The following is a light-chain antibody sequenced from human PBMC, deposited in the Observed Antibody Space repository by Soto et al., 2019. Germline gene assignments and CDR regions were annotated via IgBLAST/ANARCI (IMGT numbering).Light chain of an antibody. J-gene: IGKJ4*01. CDR1: QSISRY. Sequence: DIQMTQSPSSLSASVGDRVTITCRASQSISRYLNWSQQKPGKAPKLLIYAASSLQSGVPSRFSGSRSGTDFTLIISSLQPEDFATYYCQQANSFPLTFGGGTKVDIK. CDR2: AAS. CDR3: QQANSFPLT. V-gene: IGKV1-39*01.